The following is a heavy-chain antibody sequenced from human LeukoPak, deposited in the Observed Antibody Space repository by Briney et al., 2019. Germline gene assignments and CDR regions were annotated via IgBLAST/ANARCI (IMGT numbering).Heavy chain of an antibody. J-gene: IGHJ4*02. V-gene: IGHV4-61*02. CDR1: GGSISSGSYY. D-gene: IGHD3-10*01. CDR3: ARERGMRRYFDY. Sequence: SQTLSLTCTVSGGSISSGSYYWRWLRQPAGTGLEWIGRIYTSGSTNCNPSLKSRVTISVDTSKNQFSLKLSSVTAADTAVYYCARERGMRRYFDYWGQGTLVTVSS. CDR2: IYTSGST.